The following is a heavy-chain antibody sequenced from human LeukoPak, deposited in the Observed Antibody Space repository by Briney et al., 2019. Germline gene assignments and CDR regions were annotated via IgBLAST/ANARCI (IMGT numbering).Heavy chain of an antibody. D-gene: IGHD6-13*01. V-gene: IGHV3-30-3*01. J-gene: IGHJ4*02. CDR2: ISYDGSNK. Sequence: GGSLRLSCAASGFTFSSYAMHWVRQAPGKGLEWVAVISYDGSNKYYADSVKGRFTISRDNSKNTLYLQMNSQRAEDTAVYYCARDHRGAAAGYYFDYWGQGTLVTVSS. CDR1: GFTFSSYA. CDR3: ARDHRGAAAGYYFDY.